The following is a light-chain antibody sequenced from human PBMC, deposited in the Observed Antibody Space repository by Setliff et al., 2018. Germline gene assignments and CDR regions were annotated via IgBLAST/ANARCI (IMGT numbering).Light chain of an antibody. Sequence: QSVLTKPASVSGSPGQSITISCTGTSSDIGNYDLVSWYQHSPGEAPKLLIYEVGERPSGVSNRFSGSKSGNTASLTISGLQAEDGADYSCCSYAGNSLYVFGTGTKVTVL. CDR2: EVG. CDR3: CSYAGNSLYV. V-gene: IGLV2-23*02. CDR1: SSDIGNYDL. J-gene: IGLJ1*01.